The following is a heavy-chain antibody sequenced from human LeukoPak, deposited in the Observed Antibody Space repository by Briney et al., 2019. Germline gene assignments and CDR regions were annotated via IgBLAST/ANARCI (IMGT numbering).Heavy chain of an antibody. Sequence: SETLSLTCAVYGGSFSGYYWSWIRQPPGKGLEWIGEINHSGSTNYNPSLKSRVTISVDTSKNQFSLKLSSVTAADTAVYYCARDPLRGVSSPGFDYWGQGTLVTVSS. CDR1: GGSFSGYY. CDR2: INHSGST. D-gene: IGHD3-10*01. CDR3: ARDPLRGVSSPGFDY. V-gene: IGHV4-34*01. J-gene: IGHJ4*02.